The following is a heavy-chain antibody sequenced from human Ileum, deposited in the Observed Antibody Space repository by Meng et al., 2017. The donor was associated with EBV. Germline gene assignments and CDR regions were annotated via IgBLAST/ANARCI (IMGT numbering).Heavy chain of an antibody. CDR1: GDSVSSDNTS. CDR2: TYRRSRWYY. J-gene: IGHJ5*02. V-gene: IGHV6-1*01. CDR3: ATSRIAKFDR. Sequence: QLPWPDSGPVLAQPRTSHSLSCCISGDSVSSDNTSWNWIRQSPSRGLEWLGRTYRRSRWYYDYALSVKSRINISPDTSKNQVSLQLNSVTDEDTGIYYCATSRIAKFDRWGQGTLVTVSS.